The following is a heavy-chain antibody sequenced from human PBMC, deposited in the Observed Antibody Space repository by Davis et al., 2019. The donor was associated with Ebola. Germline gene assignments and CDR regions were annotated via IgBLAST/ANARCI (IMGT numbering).Heavy chain of an antibody. CDR2: IYSGDSDT. J-gene: IGHJ6*02. CDR1: GYSFTNYW. CDR3: ARLSTSSYFHGMDV. D-gene: IGHD2-2*01. Sequence: GESLKISCKGSGYSFTNYWIAWVRQMPGRGPEWMGIIYSGDSDTRYSPSFEGQVTISVDRSISTAHLQWSSLKASDTAMYYCARLSTSSYFHGMDVWGQGTTVTVSS. V-gene: IGHV5-51*01.